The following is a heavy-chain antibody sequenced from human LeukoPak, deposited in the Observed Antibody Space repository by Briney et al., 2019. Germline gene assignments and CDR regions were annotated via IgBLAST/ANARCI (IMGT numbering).Heavy chain of an antibody. CDR1: GFTFSSYD. V-gene: IGHV3-48*03. CDR3: SRANFDAFDI. J-gene: IGHJ3*02. CDR2: ISSSGSTI. Sequence: GGSLSLSCAASGFTFSSYDMTWLRQAPGKGLEGVSYISSSGSTIYYADSVKGRFTISRNNAKNSLYLQMNSLRAEDTAVYYCSRANFDAFDIWGQGTMVTVSS.